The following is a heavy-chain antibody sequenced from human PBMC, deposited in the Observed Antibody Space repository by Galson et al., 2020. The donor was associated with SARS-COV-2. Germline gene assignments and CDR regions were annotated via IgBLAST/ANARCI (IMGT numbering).Heavy chain of an antibody. J-gene: IGHJ6*02. D-gene: IGHD3-3*01. Sequence: TGGSLRLSCVASGFTFSSYEMNWVRQAPGKGLEWVSYISRSGTTIYYADSVKGRFTISRDNAKNSLYLQMNSLRAEDTVVYHCAKSPLSGNSPEGYYYYYGMDVWGQGTTVTVSS. CDR3: AKSPLSGNSPEGYYYYYGMDV. CDR2: ISRSGTTI. CDR1: GFTFSSYE. V-gene: IGHV3-48*03.